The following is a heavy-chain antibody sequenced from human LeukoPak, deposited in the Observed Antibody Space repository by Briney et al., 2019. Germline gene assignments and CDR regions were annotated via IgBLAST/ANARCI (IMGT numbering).Heavy chain of an antibody. CDR1: GYTFTVYY. V-gene: IGHV1-2*06. Sequence: GASVKVSCKGTGYTFTVYYMHWVRQAPGQGLEWMGRINPNSGDTHYAQKFQGRVTMSRDTSISAAYMELSRLTSDDTAVYYCARSETSIPDFWGQGTLVTVSS. CDR2: INPNSGDT. J-gene: IGHJ4*02. CDR3: ARSETSIPDF. D-gene: IGHD6-6*01.